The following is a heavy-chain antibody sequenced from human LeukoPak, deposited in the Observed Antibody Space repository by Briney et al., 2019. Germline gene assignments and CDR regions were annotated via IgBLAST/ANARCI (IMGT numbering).Heavy chain of an antibody. J-gene: IGHJ4*02. Sequence: GGSLRLSCAASGFTFDDYAMHWVRQAPGKGLEWVSGISWNSGSIGYADSVKGRFTISRDNAKNSLYLQMNSLRAEDTALYYCAKGASVGATAYYFDYWGQGTLVTVSS. CDR2: ISWNSGSI. CDR1: GFTFDDYA. V-gene: IGHV3-9*01. D-gene: IGHD1-26*01. CDR3: AKGASVGATAYYFDY.